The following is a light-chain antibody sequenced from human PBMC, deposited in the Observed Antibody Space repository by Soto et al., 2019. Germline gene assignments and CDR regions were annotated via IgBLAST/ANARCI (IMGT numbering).Light chain of an antibody. CDR1: QDIRSD. J-gene: IGKJ1*01. V-gene: IGKV1-6*01. CDR3: LQDHSYPWT. CDR2: AAS. Sequence: AIQLTQSPSSLSASVGDRVTITCRAGQDIRSDLGWYQHKPGKAPRLLIHAASSLQSGVPSRFSGSASGTECTLTISSLQREDLASYYCLQDHSYPWTFGQGTKVEI.